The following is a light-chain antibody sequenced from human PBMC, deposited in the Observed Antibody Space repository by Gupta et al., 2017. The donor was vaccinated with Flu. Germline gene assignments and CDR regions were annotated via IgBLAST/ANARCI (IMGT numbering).Light chain of an antibody. V-gene: IGKV3-11*01. CDR2: DAS. Sequence: EIVLTQSPATLSLSPGERATLSCRASQSVSSYLAWYQQKPGQAPRLLIYDASNRATGIPARCSGSGDGTDFTLTISSREPEDFAVYYCQQRSNWPPLYTFGQGTKVEIK. CDR3: QQRSNWPPLYT. CDR1: QSVSSY. J-gene: IGKJ2*01.